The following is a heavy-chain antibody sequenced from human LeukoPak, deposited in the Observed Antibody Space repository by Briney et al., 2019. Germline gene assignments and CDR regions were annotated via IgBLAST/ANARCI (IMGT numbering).Heavy chain of an antibody. Sequence: SVKVSCKASGGTFSSHAISWVRQAPGQGLEWMGGIIPIFGTANYAQKFQGRVTITADESTSTAYMELSSLRSEDTAVYYCARARKTGYSSVEFDYWGQGTLVTVSS. V-gene: IGHV1-69*01. D-gene: IGHD6-19*01. CDR1: GGTFSSHA. CDR2: IIPIFGTA. J-gene: IGHJ4*02. CDR3: ARARKTGYSSVEFDY.